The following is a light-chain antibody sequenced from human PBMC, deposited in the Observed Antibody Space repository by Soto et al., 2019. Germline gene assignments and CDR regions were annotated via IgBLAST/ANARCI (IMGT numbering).Light chain of an antibody. CDR1: QTISRW. J-gene: IGKJ4*01. CDR3: QQYNSYPLT. CDR2: KAS. V-gene: IGKV1-5*03. Sequence: DIQMTQSPSTLSASVGDRVTITCRASQTISRWLAWYKQKQGQAPKXXSYKASSLESAVPSRFRGSGSGTEFTLTISGLQPDDFETYYCQQYNSYPLTFGGGTKVDIK.